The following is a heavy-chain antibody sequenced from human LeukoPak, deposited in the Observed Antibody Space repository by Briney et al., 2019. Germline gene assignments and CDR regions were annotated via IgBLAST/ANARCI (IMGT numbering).Heavy chain of an antibody. D-gene: IGHD5-12*01. CDR1: GYTFTGYY. J-gene: IGHJ6*03. CDR3: GRGMSGSYYYYYYYMDV. CDR2: INPNSGGT. Sequence: ASVKVSCKASGYTFTGYYMHWVRQAPGQGLEWMGRINPNSGGTNHAQKFQGRVTVTRDTSISTAYMELSRLRSDDTAVYYCGRGMSGSYYYYYYYMDVWGKGTTVTVSS. V-gene: IGHV1-2*06.